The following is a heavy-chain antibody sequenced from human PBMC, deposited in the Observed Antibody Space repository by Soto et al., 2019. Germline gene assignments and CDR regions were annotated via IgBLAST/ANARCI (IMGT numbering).Heavy chain of an antibody. V-gene: IGHV1-2*04. CDR2: INIKSGDT. Sequence: QVQLVQSGAEVKKPGASVKVSCKASGYTFTGYYMHWVRQAPGQGLEWLGWINIKSGDTAYAQSFQDCVTMTRDTSINTAYMELSRLRSDDTAVYYCARAGVYYGMDVWGQGTTVTVSS. CDR3: ARAGVYYGMDV. D-gene: IGHD3-10*01. J-gene: IGHJ6*02. CDR1: GYTFTGYY.